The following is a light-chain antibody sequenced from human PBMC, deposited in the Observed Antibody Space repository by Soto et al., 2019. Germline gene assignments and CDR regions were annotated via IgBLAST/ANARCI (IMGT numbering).Light chain of an antibody. J-gene: IGKJ2*01. CDR2: DAL. CDR1: QSVKNF. CDR3: QRSGKWPPYT. V-gene: IGKV3-11*01. Sequence: EIVLTQSPATLSLSPGERATLSCRASQSVKNFLAWYQQKPGQAPRLLIYDALIRAAGIPARFSGSGSGTDFTLTISSLEPEDFALSYCQRSGKWPPYTFGQGTRLEIK.